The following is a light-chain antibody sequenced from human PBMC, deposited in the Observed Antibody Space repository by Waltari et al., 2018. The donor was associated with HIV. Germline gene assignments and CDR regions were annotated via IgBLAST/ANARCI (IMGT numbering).Light chain of an antibody. V-gene: IGKV1-9*01. J-gene: IGKJ1*01. CDR2: AAS. CDR1: QAIGTY. CDR3: QQLNSYPRT. Sequence: DVQLTQSPSFLSASVGDIVTIPCRASQAIGTYLSWYQQKPGKAPNLLIYAASTLQSGIPSRFSGDGSGTEFTLTISSLQAEDFATYYCQQLNSYPRTFGQGTKVEFK.